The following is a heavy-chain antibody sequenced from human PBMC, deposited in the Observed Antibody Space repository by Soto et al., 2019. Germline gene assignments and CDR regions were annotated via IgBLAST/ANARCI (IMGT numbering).Heavy chain of an antibody. Sequence: ASVKVSCKASGYTFTSYDINWVRQATGQGLEWMGWMNANSRNTGYAQKFQGRVTMTRNTSISTAYMELSSLRSEDTAVYYCPRGPVLLWFGELLPTNYYNYGMDVWGQGTTVTVSS. CDR3: PRGPVLLWFGELLPTNYYNYGMDV. D-gene: IGHD3-10*01. CDR2: MNANSRNT. J-gene: IGHJ6*02. V-gene: IGHV1-8*01. CDR1: GYTFTSYD.